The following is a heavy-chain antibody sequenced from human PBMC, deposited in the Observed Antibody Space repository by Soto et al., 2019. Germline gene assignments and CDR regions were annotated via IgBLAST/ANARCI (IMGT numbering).Heavy chain of an antibody. D-gene: IGHD3-16*01. Sequence: SETLSLTCTVSGGSISSYYWSWIRQPAGKGLEWIGRIYTSGSTNYNPSLKSRVTMSVDTSKNQFSLKLSSVTAADTAVYYCARDSSILYYPHNWFDTWGQGTLVTVSS. V-gene: IGHV4-4*07. J-gene: IGHJ5*02. CDR2: IYTSGST. CDR1: GGSISSYY. CDR3: ARDSSILYYPHNWFDT.